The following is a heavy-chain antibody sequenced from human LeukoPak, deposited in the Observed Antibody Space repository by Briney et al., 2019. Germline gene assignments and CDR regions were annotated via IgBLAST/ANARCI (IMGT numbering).Heavy chain of an antibody. Sequence: GGSLRLSCAASGFTFGDYYMGWVRQAPGKGLEWVAVISYDGSNKYYADSVKGRFTISRDNSKNTLYLQMNSLRAEDTAVYYCAKARGSGWYGNWGQGTLVTVSS. CDR1: GFTFGDYY. CDR2: ISYDGSNK. V-gene: IGHV3-30*18. D-gene: IGHD6-19*01. CDR3: AKARGSGWYGN. J-gene: IGHJ4*02.